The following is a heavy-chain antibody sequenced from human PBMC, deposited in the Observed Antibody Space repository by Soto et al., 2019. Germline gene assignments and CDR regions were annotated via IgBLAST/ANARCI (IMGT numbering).Heavy chain of an antibody. D-gene: IGHD3-22*01. CDR2: ISAYNGNT. CDR1: GYTFTSYG. J-gene: IGHJ4*02. V-gene: IGHV1-18*01. CDR3: ARDSDYYDSSGYPSFDY. Sequence: ASVKVSCKASGYTFTSYGISGVRQAPGQGLEWMGWISAYNGNTNYAQKLQGRVTMTTDTSTSTAYMELRSLRSDDTAVYYCARDSDYYDSSGYPSFDYWGQGTLVTVSS.